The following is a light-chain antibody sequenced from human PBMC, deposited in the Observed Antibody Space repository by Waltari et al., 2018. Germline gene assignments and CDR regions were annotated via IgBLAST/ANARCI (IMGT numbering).Light chain of an antibody. V-gene: IGKV3D-15*01. CDR3: QQYNNWPAIT. J-gene: IGKJ5*01. CDR2: GAS. CDR1: QSVSSH. Sequence: EIVMTQSPVTLSVSPGERATLYCRASQSVSSHLVWYQHKPGQAPRLLIYGASTRATGIPDRFSGSWSGTEFTLTISSLQSEDFAVYYCQQYNNWPAITFGQGTRLVIK.